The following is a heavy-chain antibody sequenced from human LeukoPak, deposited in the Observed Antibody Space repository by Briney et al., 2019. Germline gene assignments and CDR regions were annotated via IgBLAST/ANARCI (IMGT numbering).Heavy chain of an antibody. CDR2: ITTDTGNP. J-gene: IGHJ4*02. V-gene: IGHV7-4-1*02. D-gene: IGHD3-10*01. CDR1: GYTFTNYA. Sequence: ASVKVSCKASGYTFTNYAINWVRQAPGQGLEWMGWITTDTGNPTYAQGFTGRFVFSLDTSVSTAYLQISNLKAEDTAVYYCARVESRHYYGSAGGVWGQGTLVTVS. CDR3: ARVESRHYYGSAGGV.